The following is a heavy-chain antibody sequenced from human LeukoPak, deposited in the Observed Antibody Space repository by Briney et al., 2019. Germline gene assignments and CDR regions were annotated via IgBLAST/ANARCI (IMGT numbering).Heavy chain of an antibody. D-gene: IGHD2-8*01. CDR3: ASLYCTNGVCLKYHDAFDI. V-gene: IGHV3-21*01. J-gene: IGHJ3*02. CDR1: GFTFSSYE. CDR2: ISSSSSYI. Sequence: PGGSLRLSCAASGFTFSSYEMNWVRQAPGKGLEWVSSISSSSSYIYYADSVKGRFTISRDNTKNSLYLQMNSLRAEDTAVYYCASLYCTNGVCLKYHDAFDIWGQGTMVTVSS.